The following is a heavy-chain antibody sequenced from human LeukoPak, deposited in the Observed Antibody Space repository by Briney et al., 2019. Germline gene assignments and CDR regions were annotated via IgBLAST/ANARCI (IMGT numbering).Heavy chain of an antibody. Sequence: GESLKISCKGSESIFTTYWIEWVRQLPGKGMEWMGSIYPGESDTRDSPSFEGQVTISADQSISTAYLQWSSLKASDSAMYYCARCGTIGTGGDYWGQGTLVTVSS. CDR1: ESIFTTYW. V-gene: IGHV5-51*01. D-gene: IGHD1-1*01. CDR2: IYPGESDT. J-gene: IGHJ4*02. CDR3: ARCGTIGTGGDY.